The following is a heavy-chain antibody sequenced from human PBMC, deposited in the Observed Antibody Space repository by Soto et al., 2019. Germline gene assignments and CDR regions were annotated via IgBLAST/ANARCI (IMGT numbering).Heavy chain of an antibody. CDR1: GFTFSSYG. CDR2: ISYDGSNK. D-gene: IGHD4-4*01. CDR3: AKDQENGNYDTTRPTDC. J-gene: IGHJ4*02. V-gene: IGHV3-30*18. Sequence: VQLVESGGGVVQPGRSLRLSCAASGFTFSSYGMHWVRQAPGKGLEWLAVISYDGSNKNYVDSVKGRFTISRDNSKSPLYLQMNSLRAEDTAVYYCAKDQENGNYDTTRPTDCWGQGTLVSVSS.